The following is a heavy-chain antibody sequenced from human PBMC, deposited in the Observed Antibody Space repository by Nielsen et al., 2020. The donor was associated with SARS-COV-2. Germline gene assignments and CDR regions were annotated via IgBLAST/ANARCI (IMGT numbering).Heavy chain of an antibody. Sequence: SLKISCAASGFTFDDYAMHWVRQAPGKGLEWVSGISWNSGSIGYADSVKGRFTISRDNAKNSLYLQMNSLRAEDTALYYCAKAGGSGSYDRRDAFDIWGQGTMVTVSS. J-gene: IGHJ3*02. CDR1: GFTFDDYA. V-gene: IGHV3-9*01. CDR3: AKAGGSGSYDRRDAFDI. D-gene: IGHD3-10*01. CDR2: ISWNSGSI.